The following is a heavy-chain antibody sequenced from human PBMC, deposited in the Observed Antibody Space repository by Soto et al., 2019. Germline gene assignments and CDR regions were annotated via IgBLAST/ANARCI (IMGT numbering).Heavy chain of an antibody. V-gene: IGHV1-46*01. CDR3: ARDRRGTPSDY. CDR2: INPSGGST. Sequence: ASVKVSCTASGYTFTSYYMHWVRQAPGQGLEWMGIINPSGGSTSYAQKFQGRVTMTRDTSTSTVYMELSSLRSEDTAVYYCARDRRGTPSDYWGQGTLVTVSS. J-gene: IGHJ4*02. D-gene: IGHD3-10*01. CDR1: GYTFTSYY.